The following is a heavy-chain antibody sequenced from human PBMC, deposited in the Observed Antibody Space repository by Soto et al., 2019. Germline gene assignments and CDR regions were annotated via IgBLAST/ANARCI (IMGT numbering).Heavy chain of an antibody. CDR1: GFTFSSYG. V-gene: IGHV3-30*18. J-gene: IGHJ4*02. CDR2: ISYDGSNK. CDR3: AKLIAVADYFDY. Sequence: QVQLVESGGGVVQPGRSLRLSCAASGFTFSSYGMHWVRQAPGKGLEWVAVISYDGSNKYYADSVKGRFTISRDNSKNTLYLQMNSLRAEDTAVYYCAKLIAVADYFDYWGQGTLVTVSS. D-gene: IGHD6-19*01.